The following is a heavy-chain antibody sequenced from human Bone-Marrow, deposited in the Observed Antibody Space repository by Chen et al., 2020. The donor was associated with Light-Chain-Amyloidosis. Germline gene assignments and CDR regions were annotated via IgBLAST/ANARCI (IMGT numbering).Heavy chain of an antibody. V-gene: IGHV3-11*01. Sequence: QVQLVESGGGLVKPGGSLRLSCAASGLTFSDFYMSWIRQAPGKGLEWISYISSSSSAIYYADSVKGRFTISRDNAENSVYLQMDRLRAEDTAVYYCARGYKFGYYWGQGTLVNVSS. J-gene: IGHJ4*02. CDR2: ISSSSSAI. CDR3: ARGYKFGYY. D-gene: IGHD3-16*01. CDR1: GLTFSDFY.